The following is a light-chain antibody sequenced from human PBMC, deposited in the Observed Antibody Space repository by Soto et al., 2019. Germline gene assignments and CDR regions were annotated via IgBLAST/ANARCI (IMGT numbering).Light chain of an antibody. Sequence: DIQMTQSPSTLPPSVEDRVTITCRASQSVDTYFAWNHQKPGKAPKLLIYDASSLENGVSSRFSGSGSGTEFTLTISSLQPDDFATYYCQQYNSDSPTFGQGTKLEIK. CDR1: QSVDTY. CDR3: QQYNSDSPT. J-gene: IGKJ2*01. V-gene: IGKV1-5*01. CDR2: DAS.